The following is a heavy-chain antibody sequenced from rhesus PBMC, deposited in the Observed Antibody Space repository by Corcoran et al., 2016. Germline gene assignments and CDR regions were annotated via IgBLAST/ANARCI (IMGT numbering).Heavy chain of an antibody. D-gene: IGHD1-32*01. CDR3: TMRNGGIDY. Sequence: QVQLVQSGAEIKQPGASVKLSCKASGYTFTSYYMHWVSQAPGQGLEGLGLISPYNGNKGDAQNFQGRVTITTDTSTSTGYMELSSLRSEDTAVYYCTMRNGGIDYWGQGVLVTVSS. V-gene: IGHV1-180*01. CDR2: ISPYNGNK. CDR1: GYTFTSYY. J-gene: IGHJ4*01.